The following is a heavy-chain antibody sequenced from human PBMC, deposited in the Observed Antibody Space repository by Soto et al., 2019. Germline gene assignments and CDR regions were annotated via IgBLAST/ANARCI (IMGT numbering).Heavy chain of an antibody. V-gene: IGHV3-53*05. Sequence: AGGSLRLSCAASGFTVSANYMNWVRQAPVKGLEWVSVIYTGGYTFYADSVKGRFTISRDNSKNTLYLQMNSLRSDDTAVYYCARVGDGYNQGMDVWGQGTTVTVSS. CDR3: ARVGDGYNQGMDV. CDR1: GFTVSANY. J-gene: IGHJ6*02. CDR2: IYTGGYT. D-gene: IGHD5-12*01.